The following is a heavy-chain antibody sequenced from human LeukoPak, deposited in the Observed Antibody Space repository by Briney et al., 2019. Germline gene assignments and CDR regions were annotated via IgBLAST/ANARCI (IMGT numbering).Heavy chain of an antibody. CDR2: VDYSGGDT. J-gene: IGHJ4*02. V-gene: IGHV3-48*03. Sequence: GGSLRLSCIASGFTLSSYEMSWIRQAPGKGLEWVPSVDYSGGDTHYADSVKGRFTISRDNAKNSLYLQMNSLRVEDTALYYCARRAPSHDFDDWGQGTLVTVSS. CDR1: GFTLSSYE. CDR3: ARRAPSHDFDD.